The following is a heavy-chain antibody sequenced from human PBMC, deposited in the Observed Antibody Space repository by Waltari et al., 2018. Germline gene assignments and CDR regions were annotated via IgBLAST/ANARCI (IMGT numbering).Heavy chain of an antibody. J-gene: IGHJ3*02. V-gene: IGHV4-34*01. CDR3: ARARGYSSSWYRQIDAFDI. D-gene: IGHD6-13*01. CDR1: GGSFSGYY. Sequence: QVQLQQWGAGLLKPSETLSLTCAVYGGSFSGYYWSWIRQPPGKGLEWIGEINQSGSTNYNPSLKSRVTIEVDSSKNQFSLKLSSVTAADTAVYYCARARGYSSSWYRQIDAFDIWGQGTMVTVSS. CDR2: INQSGST.